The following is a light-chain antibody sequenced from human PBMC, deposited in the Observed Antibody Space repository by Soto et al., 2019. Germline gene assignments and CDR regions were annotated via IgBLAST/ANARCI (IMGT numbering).Light chain of an antibody. CDR3: QQYNNWPPWT. J-gene: IGKJ1*01. CDR1: QSVSSN. CDR2: GAS. V-gene: IGKV3-15*01. Sequence: EVVMTQSPATLSVSPGERATLSCRASQSVSSNLAWYQQNPGQAPRLLIYGASTRATGIPARFSGSGSGTAFTLTISSLHSEHFAVYYCQQYNNWPPWTFGQGTKVEIK.